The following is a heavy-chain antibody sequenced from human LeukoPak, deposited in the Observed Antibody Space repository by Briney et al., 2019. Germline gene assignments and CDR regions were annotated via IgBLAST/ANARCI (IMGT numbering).Heavy chain of an antibody. CDR3: ARRPRNSGSYDGLPGLDY. J-gene: IGHJ4*02. D-gene: IGHD1-26*01. CDR1: GGSFSGHH. CDR2: INHSGST. V-gene: IGHV4-34*01. Sequence: SETLSLTCTVYGGSFSGHHWSWIRQPPGKGLEWIGEINHSGSTNYNPSLKSRVTVSVDTSKNQFSLRLRSVTAADTAVYYCARRPRNSGSYDGLPGLDYWGQGTLVTVSS.